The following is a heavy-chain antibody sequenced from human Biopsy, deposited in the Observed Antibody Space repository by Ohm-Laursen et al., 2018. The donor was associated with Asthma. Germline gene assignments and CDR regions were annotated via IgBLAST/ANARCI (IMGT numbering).Heavy chain of an antibody. CDR3: ARGDSSNWSHYYFDY. CDR2: ISGSGGST. Sequence: GSLRLSCAASGFSFGDYWMSWVRQAPGKGLEWVSGISGSGGSTYYADSVKGRFTISRDNSKNMLYLQVSSLRAEDTAVHYCARGDSSNWSHYYFDYWGQGTLVTVSS. V-gene: IGHV3-23*01. J-gene: IGHJ4*02. CDR1: GFSFGDYW. D-gene: IGHD3-22*01.